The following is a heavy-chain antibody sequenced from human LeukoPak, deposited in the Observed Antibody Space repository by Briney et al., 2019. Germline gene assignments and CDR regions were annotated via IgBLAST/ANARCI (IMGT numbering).Heavy chain of an antibody. CDR3: ARFYSSSQSSYFDY. D-gene: IGHD6-6*01. CDR1: GGSISSSSYY. CDR2: IYYSGST. Sequence: SETLSLTCTVSGGSISSSSYYWGWIRQPPGKGLEWIGSIYYSGSTYYNPSLKSRVTISVDTSKNQFSLKLSSVTAADTAVYYCARFYSSSQSSYFDYWGQGTLVTVSP. V-gene: IGHV4-39*01. J-gene: IGHJ4*02.